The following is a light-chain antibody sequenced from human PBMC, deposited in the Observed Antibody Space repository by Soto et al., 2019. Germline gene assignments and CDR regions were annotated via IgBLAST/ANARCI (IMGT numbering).Light chain of an antibody. CDR1: QSVTTN. V-gene: IGKV3-15*01. CDR2: GAS. Sequence: EVVMTQSPATLPVSPGERVTFSCRASQSVTTNLAWYQHKPGQSPRLLISGASTGASGIPPRFSGSGSGTEFTLTIDRLQSADFAVYYCQQYDRWPVTFGGGTKVDIK. CDR3: QQYDRWPVT. J-gene: IGKJ4*01.